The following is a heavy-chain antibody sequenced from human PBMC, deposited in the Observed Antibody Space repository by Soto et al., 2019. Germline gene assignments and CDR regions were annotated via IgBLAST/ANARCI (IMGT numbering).Heavy chain of an antibody. Sequence: QVQLVQSGAEVKKPGSSVKVSCKASGGTFSSYAISWVRQAPGQGLEWMGGIIPIFGTATYEQKFQGRVTITAYESTSTAYRELSSLTAEDTAVYYCARESGIAAAGTEYYGMDVCGQGNTVTVSS. CDR3: ARESGIAAAGTEYYGMDV. CDR1: GGTFSSYA. V-gene: IGHV1-69*01. CDR2: IIPIFGTA. D-gene: IGHD6-13*01. J-gene: IGHJ6*02.